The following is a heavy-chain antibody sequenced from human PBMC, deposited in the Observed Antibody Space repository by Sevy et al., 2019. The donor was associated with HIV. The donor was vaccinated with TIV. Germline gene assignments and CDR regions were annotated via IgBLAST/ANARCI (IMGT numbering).Heavy chain of an antibody. J-gene: IGHJ4*02. D-gene: IGHD6-19*01. V-gene: IGHV3-66*02. CDR3: GGLVLSYRSGWSYFDY. CDR1: GFTVNDKY. CDR2: IFSSGST. Sequence: GGSLRLSCAISGFTVNDKYIIWVRQAPGKGLEWVSVIFSSGSTYYADSAKGGFTIPRDNSKNTVELQLNSMRAEDTAVYYCGGLVLSYRSGWSYFDYWGQGTLVTVSS.